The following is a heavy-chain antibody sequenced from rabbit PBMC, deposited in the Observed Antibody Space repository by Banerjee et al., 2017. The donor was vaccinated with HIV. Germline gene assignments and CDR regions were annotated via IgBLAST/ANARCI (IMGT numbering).Heavy chain of an antibody. V-gene: IGHV1S45*01. Sequence: QEQLVESGGDLVQPEGSLALTCKASGFTISSSYYMCWVRQAPGKGLEWIGCIYAGSGSTWYASWAKGRFTISKTSSTTVTLQMTSLTAADTATYFCARSTYGSADYGIYLGYFNLWGPGTLVTVS. CDR2: IYAGSGST. CDR3: ARSTYGSADYGIYLGYFNL. CDR1: GFTISSSYY. J-gene: IGHJ4*01. D-gene: IGHD5-1*01.